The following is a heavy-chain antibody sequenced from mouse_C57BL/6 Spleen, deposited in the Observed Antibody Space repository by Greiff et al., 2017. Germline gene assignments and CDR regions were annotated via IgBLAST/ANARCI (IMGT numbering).Heavy chain of an antibody. J-gene: IGHJ4*01. CDR2: IDPETGGT. Sequence: QVQLQQSGAELVRPGASVTLSCKASGYTFTDYEMHWVKQTPVHGLEWIGAIDPETGGTAYNQKFNGNAILTADKSSSTAYMELRSLTSEDSAVYYCTSLIYYDYDEGAMDYWGQGTSVTVSS. CDR3: TSLIYYDYDEGAMDY. V-gene: IGHV1-15*01. D-gene: IGHD2-4*01. CDR1: GYTFTDYE.